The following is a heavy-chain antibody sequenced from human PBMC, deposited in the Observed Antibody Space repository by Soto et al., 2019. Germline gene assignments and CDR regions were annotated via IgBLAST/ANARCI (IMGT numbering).Heavy chain of an antibody. CDR3: AGVRPGDNGYPFFDY. CDR1: GFSFSTST. D-gene: IGHD3-22*01. CDR2: VSDYGSNA. J-gene: IGHJ4*03. Sequence: LRLSCAASGFSFSTSTMHWVRLTAGKGLEWVALVSDYGSNADYADSVQGRFTISRDNSKNTLFLQMDSLRPEDTAIYYCAGVRPGDNGYPFFDYWGQGTTVTVSS. V-gene: IGHV3-30-3*01.